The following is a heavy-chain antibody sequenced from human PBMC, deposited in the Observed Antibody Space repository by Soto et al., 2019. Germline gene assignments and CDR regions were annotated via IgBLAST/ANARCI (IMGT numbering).Heavy chain of an antibody. Sequence: QVQLVQSGAEVKKPGSSVKVSCKASGGTFSSYAISWVRQAPGQGLEWMGGIIPIFGTANYAQKFQGRVTIAANGATSTAYMELSSLRSEDTAVYYCGRGGERRGDWYFDLWGRGTLVTVSA. J-gene: IGHJ2*01. V-gene: IGHV1-69*12. CDR2: IIPIFGTA. D-gene: IGHD2-21*01. CDR3: GRGGERRGDWYFDL. CDR1: GGTFSSYA.